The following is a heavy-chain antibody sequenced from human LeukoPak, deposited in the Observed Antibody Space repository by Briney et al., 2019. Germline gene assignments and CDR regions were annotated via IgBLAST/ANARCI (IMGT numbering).Heavy chain of an antibody. CDR3: ARGVNREYFDL. Sequence: PSETLSLTCNVSGGSIGTYYWTWIRQPPGTGLEWIGYVNYSGYTSYNPSLKSRVTLSVDTAKNHFSLNLISVTAADTDVSFYARGVNREYFDLWGRGTLVTVSP. D-gene: IGHD3-10*01. CDR1: GGSIGTYY. J-gene: IGHJ2*01. V-gene: IGHV4-59*01. CDR2: VNYSGYT.